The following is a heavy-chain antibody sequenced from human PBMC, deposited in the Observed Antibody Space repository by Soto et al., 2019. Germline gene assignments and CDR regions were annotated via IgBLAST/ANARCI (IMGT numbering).Heavy chain of an antibody. Sequence: QEQLHESGPRLVKPSQTLSLVCTVSGGHLSSGGYYWAWIRQHPGKGLEWIGHVFHIGSTHYNTALKERLSMSVDTSKNQFSLNLSSVTAADTAVYYCARGGDDDNYFGPWGQGILVTVSS. CDR1: GGHLSSGGYY. D-gene: IGHD2-21*02. CDR3: ARGGDDDNYFGP. V-gene: IGHV4-31*03. J-gene: IGHJ5*02. CDR2: VFHIGST.